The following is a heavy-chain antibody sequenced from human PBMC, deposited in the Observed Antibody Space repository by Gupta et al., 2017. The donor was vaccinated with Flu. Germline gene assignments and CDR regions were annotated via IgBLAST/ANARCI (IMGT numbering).Heavy chain of an antibody. V-gene: IGHV4-34*01. CDR3: ARVQWELQTLDY. J-gene: IGHJ4*02. D-gene: IGHD1-26*01. Sequence: QVQLQQWGAGLLKPSETLSLTCAVYGGSFSGYYWSWIRQPPGKGLEWIGEINHSGSTNYNPSLKSRVTISVDTSKNQFSLKLSSVTAADTAVYYCARVQWELQTLDYWGQGTLVTVSS. CDR2: INHSGST. CDR1: GGSFSGYY.